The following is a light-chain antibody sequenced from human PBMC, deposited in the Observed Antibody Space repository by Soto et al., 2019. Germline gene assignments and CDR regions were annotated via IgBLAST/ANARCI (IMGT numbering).Light chain of an antibody. CDR1: SSNIKSNY. CDR3: AAWDDSLSGPL. J-gene: IGLJ2*01. V-gene: IGLV1-47*01. Sequence: QSVLTQPPSASGTPGQRVTFSCSGSSSNIKSNYVFWYQQLPGKAPKLLIFRNNQRPSGVPDRFSASKSGTSASLAISGLRSEDEAHYYCAAWDDSLSGPLFGGGTQLTVL. CDR2: RNN.